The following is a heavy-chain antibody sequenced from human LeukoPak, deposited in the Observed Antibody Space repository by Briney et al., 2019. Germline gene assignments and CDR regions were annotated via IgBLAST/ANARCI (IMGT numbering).Heavy chain of an antibody. D-gene: IGHD3-9*01. Sequence: GGSLRPSCAASGFTFSSYSMNWVRQAPGKGLEWVSSISTSSIYIYYADSMKGRFTISRDNAKNSLYLQMNSLTAEDTAVYYCARHSDYDILTGPNDYWGQGTLVTVSS. CDR3: ARHSDYDILTGPNDY. V-gene: IGHV3-21*01. J-gene: IGHJ4*02. CDR2: ISTSSIYI. CDR1: GFTFSSYS.